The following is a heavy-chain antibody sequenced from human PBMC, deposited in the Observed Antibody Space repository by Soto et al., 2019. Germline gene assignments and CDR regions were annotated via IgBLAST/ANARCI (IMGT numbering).Heavy chain of an antibody. V-gene: IGHV3-23*01. Sequence: GGSLRLSCAASGLTFSSYVMSWVRQAPGKGLEWVSGISGSGGSIYYADSVKGRFTISRDNSKNTLYLQMNSLRGEDTAVYYCAQDRGGFCTNGVCYHHYYYYMDVWGKGTTVTVSS. CDR2: ISGSGGSI. D-gene: IGHD2-8*01. J-gene: IGHJ6*03. CDR1: GLTFSSYV. CDR3: AQDRGGFCTNGVCYHHYYYYMDV.